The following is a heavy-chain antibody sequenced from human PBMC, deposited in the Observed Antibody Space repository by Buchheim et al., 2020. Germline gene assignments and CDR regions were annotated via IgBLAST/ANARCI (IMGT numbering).Heavy chain of an antibody. CDR1: GFSFRSYG. J-gene: IGHJ6*02. Sequence: QVQLVESGGGVVQPGRSLRLSCAASGFSFRSYGMHWVRQAPGKGLEWVAVISYDGNDKYYADSVKGRFTISRDNAKNSLYLQMNSLRAEDTAVYYCARDLDTAMEYYYYYGMDVWGQGTT. V-gene: IGHV3-30*03. CDR3: ARDLDTAMEYYYYYGMDV. D-gene: IGHD5-18*01. CDR2: ISYDGNDK.